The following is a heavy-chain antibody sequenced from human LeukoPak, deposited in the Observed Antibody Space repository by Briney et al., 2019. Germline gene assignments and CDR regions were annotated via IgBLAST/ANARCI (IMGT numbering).Heavy chain of an antibody. V-gene: IGHV3-53*01. J-gene: IGHJ4*02. CDR2: IYSGGST. D-gene: IGHD6-19*01. CDR3: TRGHRYSTGWYYFDY. CDR1: GFTVSTNH. Sequence: PGGSLRLSCAASGFTVSTNHMSWVRQAPGKGLEWVSVIYSGGSTYYADSVKGRFTISRDNSKNTLYLQMNSLRAEDTAMYYCTRGHRYSTGWYYFDYWGQGTLVTVSS.